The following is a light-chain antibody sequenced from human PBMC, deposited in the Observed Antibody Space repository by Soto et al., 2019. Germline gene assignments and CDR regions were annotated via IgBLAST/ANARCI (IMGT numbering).Light chain of an antibody. Sequence: QSVLTQPASVSGSPGQSITISCTGTSSDVGGYNYVSWYQQHPGKAPKLMIYDVSIRPLGVSNRFSGSKSGNTASLTISGLQAEDEADYHCSSYTTSSTPVVFGGGTKLTVL. CDR1: SSDVGGYNY. CDR3: SSYTTSSTPVV. CDR2: DVS. V-gene: IGLV2-14*01. J-gene: IGLJ2*01.